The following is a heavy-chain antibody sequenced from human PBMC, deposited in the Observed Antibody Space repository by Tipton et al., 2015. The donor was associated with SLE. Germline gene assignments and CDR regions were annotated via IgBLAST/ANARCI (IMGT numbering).Heavy chain of an antibody. J-gene: IGHJ4*02. D-gene: IGHD3-10*01. Sequence: TLSLTCTVSGDSISTYYWNWIRQSPGKGLEWIGNIYYVGSTNYNPSFKGRVTISVATSKNQFSLKLRSVTAADTAVYYCARQDGSPFDYWGQGTLVTVSS. CDR1: GDSISTYY. CDR2: IYYVGST. V-gene: IGHV4-59*01. CDR3: ARQDGSPFDY.